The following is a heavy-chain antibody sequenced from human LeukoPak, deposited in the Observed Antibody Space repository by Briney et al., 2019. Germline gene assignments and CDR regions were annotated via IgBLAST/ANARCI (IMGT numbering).Heavy chain of an antibody. D-gene: IGHD2-2*01. CDR1: GGSISSYY. V-gene: IGHV4-59*01. CDR3: ARTTEDCSSTSCYQYWFDP. CDR2: IYYSGST. Sequence: ASETLSLTCTVSGGSISSYYWSWIRQPPGKGLEWIGYIYYSGSTNYNPSLKSRVTISVDTSKNQFSLKLNSVTAADTAVYYCARTTEDCSSTSCYQYWFDPWGQGTLVTVSS. J-gene: IGHJ5*02.